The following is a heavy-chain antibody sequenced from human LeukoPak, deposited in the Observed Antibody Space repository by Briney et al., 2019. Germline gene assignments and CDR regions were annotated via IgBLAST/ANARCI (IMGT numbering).Heavy chain of an antibody. V-gene: IGHV1-2*02. CDR3: ARASPPIYLGYCSSTSCSRAGWFDP. D-gene: IGHD2-2*01. CDR2: INPNSGGT. CDR1: GYAFTGYY. Sequence: ASVKVSCKASGYAFTGYYMHWVRQAPGQGLEWMGWINPNSGGTNYAQKFQGRVTMTRDTSISTAYMELSRLRSDDTAVYYYARASPPIYLGYCSSTSCSRAGWFDPWGQGTLVTVSS. J-gene: IGHJ5*02.